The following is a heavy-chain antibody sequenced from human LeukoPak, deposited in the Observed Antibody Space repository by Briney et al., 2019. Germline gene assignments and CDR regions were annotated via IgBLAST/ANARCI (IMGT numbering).Heavy chain of an antibody. Sequence: GGSLRLSCAASGFTFDDYGMTWVRQAPGKGLEWVSSISGSGDSTYFADSVRGRFTISRDNSKNTLYLQMSSPRAEDTAVYYCAKGPAGYTSGSADYWGQGTLVTVSS. CDR2: ISGSGDST. D-gene: IGHD5-18*01. CDR3: AKGPAGYTSGSADY. CDR1: GFTFDDYG. J-gene: IGHJ4*02. V-gene: IGHV3-23*01.